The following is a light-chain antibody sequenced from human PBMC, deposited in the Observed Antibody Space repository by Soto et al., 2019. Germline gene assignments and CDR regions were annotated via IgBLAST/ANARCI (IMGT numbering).Light chain of an antibody. V-gene: IGLV1-51*01. CDR2: DDN. J-gene: IGLJ1*01. CDR3: GPWESSLSAYV. Sequence: QSVLTHPPSVSAAPGQKVTISCSGSSSNIAGNSVSWYQQLPGTAPKLLIYDDNKRPSGIPDRFAGSKSGTSATLGITGFQTGDEADYYCGPWESSLSAYVFGTGTKVNVL. CDR1: SSNIAGNS.